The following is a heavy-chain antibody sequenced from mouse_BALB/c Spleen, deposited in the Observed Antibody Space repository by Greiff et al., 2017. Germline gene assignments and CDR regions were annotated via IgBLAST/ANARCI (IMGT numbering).Heavy chain of an antibody. D-gene: IGHD1-1*01. Sequence: DVQLVESGGGLVQPGGSLRLSCAPSGFTFTDYYMSWVRQPPGKALEWLGFIRNKANGYTTEYSASVKSRFTISRDNSQSILYLQMNTLRAEDSATYYCARRYYGSSLYYFDYWGQGTTLTVSS. V-gene: IGHV7-3*02. CDR1: GFTFTDYY. J-gene: IGHJ2*01. CDR2: IRNKANGYTT. CDR3: ARRYYGSSLYYFDY.